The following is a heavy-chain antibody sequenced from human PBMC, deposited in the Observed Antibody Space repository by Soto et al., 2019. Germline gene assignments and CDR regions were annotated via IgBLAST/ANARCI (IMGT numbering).Heavy chain of an antibody. CDR1: GFTFSSYW. J-gene: IGHJ5*02. CDR2: IKQDGSEK. V-gene: IGHV3-7*01. CDR3: ARDRGGYSNYWFDP. Sequence: GGSLRLSCAASGFTFSSYWMSWVRQAPGKGLEWVANIKQDGSEKYYVDSVKGRFTISRDNAKNSLYLQMNSLRAEDTAVYYCARDRGGYSNYWFDPWGQGTLVTVSS. D-gene: IGHD4-4*01.